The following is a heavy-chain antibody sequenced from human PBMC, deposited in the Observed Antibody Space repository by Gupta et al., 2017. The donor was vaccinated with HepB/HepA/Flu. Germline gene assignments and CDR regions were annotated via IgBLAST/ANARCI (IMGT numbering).Heavy chain of an antibody. Sequence: QLQLQESGPGLMKPSETLSLTCSVSGGSISSNYYFWGWIRQPPGKGLEWIGSIAYSGTTSYNPSLKSRVTISIDTSKNQFSLRLNSVTAADTAVYYCARRRTSNYYFYYMDVWGKGTTVTVS. D-gene: IGHD2-2*01. V-gene: IGHV4-39*01. CDR1: GGSISSNYYF. CDR3: ARRRTSNYYFYYMDV. CDR2: IAYSGTT. J-gene: IGHJ6*03.